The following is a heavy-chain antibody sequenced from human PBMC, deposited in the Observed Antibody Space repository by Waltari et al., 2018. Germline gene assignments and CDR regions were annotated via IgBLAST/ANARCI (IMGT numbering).Heavy chain of an antibody. V-gene: IGHV3-74*01. CDR3: TRANPADFDY. CDR1: GFTFSSSW. Sequence: EVQLVESGGGLVQPGGSLRLSCAASGFTFSSSWLHWVRQAPGKGLVWVSRIKSDGIGVNYADSVKGRFTISRDNAKNTVYLQMNSLRAEDTAVYYCTRANPADFDYWGQGVLVTVSS. CDR2: IKSDGIGV. J-gene: IGHJ4*02.